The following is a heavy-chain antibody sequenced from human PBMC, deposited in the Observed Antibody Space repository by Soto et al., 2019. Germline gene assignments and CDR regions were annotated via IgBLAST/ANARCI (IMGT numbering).Heavy chain of an antibody. CDR1: GFSLSNTG. V-gene: IGHV3-30*18. D-gene: IGHD6-19*01. J-gene: IGHJ5*02. Sequence: QVQLVESGGGVVQPGRSLRLSCVASGFSLSNTGIHWVRQAPGKGLEWLAMISHEGTVKQYADPVKGRFTISRDNSDNTLYLQMNSLTAEDTAVYYCAKDWGSSGWFNWFDPWGQGTLVTVSS. CDR3: AKDWGSSGWFNWFDP. CDR2: ISHEGTVK.